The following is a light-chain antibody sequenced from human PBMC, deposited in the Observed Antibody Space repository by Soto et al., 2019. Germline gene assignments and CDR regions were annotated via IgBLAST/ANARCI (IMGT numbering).Light chain of an antibody. Sequence: VLTQPPSVSEAPRQRVTISCSGSSSNIGNNAVNWYQQLPGKAPKLLIYYDDLLPSGVSDRFSGSKSGTSASLAVSGLQSEDEADYYCAAWDDSLNGHVFGTGTKVTVL. CDR2: YDD. V-gene: IGLV1-36*01. J-gene: IGLJ1*01. CDR3: AAWDDSLNGHV. CDR1: SSNIGNNA.